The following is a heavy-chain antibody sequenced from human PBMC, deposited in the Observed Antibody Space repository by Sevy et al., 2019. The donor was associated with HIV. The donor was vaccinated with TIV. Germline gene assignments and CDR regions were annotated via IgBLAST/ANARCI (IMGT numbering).Heavy chain of an antibody. D-gene: IGHD2-8*01. J-gene: IGHJ4*02. CDR2: ISYDGNHK. Sequence: GGSLRLSCVASGFTFPIYSVLWVRQAPGKGLEWLTLISYDGNHKYYATSGKGRFTISGDNSNNILYLQMSSLRVEDTALYFCARVAVEYCTNDCYHRFDHWGLGTLVTVSS. CDR1: GFTFPIYS. CDR3: ARVAVEYCTNDCYHRFDH. V-gene: IGHV3-30*04.